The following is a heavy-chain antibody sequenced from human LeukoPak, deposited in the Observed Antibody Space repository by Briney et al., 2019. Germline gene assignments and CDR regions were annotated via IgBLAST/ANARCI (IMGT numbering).Heavy chain of an antibody. Sequence: ASVKVSCRASGHTLKNYGVAWVRQAPGQELEWMGWNSAYNGDTKYAQSLQGRVSTTTDTSTSTAYMELRSLRLDDTAVYYCARVTTVTRSPWSWGPKKIGQEVNWFDPWCQGTLVIVSS. D-gene: IGHD4-17*01. J-gene: IGHJ5*02. CDR1: GHTLKNYG. V-gene: IGHV1-18*01. CDR2: NSAYNGDT. CDR3: ARVTTVTRSPWSWGPKKIGQEVNWFDP.